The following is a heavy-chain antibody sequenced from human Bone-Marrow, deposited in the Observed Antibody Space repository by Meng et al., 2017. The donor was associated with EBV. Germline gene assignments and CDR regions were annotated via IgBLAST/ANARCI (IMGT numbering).Heavy chain of an antibody. V-gene: IGHV1-2*06. CDR3: ARGDSSTSHNWFDP. D-gene: IGHD2-2*01. Sequence: QVQLVQSGAEVKKPGASVKVSGKAPGYTFTGYYMHWVRQAPGQGLEWMGRINPNSGGTNYAQKFQGRVTMTRDTSISTAYMELSRLRSDDTAVYYCARGDSSTSHNWFDPWGQGTLVTVSS. J-gene: IGHJ5*02. CDR1: GYTFTGYY. CDR2: INPNSGGT.